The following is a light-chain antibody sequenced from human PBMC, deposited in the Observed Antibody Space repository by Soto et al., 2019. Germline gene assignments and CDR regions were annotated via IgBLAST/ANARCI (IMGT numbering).Light chain of an antibody. CDR3: QQYNKWPPWT. Sequence: DIALTQSPATLSLSPGERRTLFCRASQSISNNLAWYQKKPGQAPRLVIYSAFTRATGIPARFSGSGSGTELTLTISSLQSEDFAVYYCQQYNKWPPWTFGQGTKVDI. V-gene: IGKV3-15*01. CDR1: QSISNN. J-gene: IGKJ1*01. CDR2: SAF.